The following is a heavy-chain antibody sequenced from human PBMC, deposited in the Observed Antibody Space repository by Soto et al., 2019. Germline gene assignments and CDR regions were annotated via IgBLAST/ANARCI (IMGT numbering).Heavy chain of an antibody. CDR1: GGTFSSYA. D-gene: IGHD3-9*01. Sequence: SVKVSFKASGGTFSSYAISWVRQAPGQGLEWMGGIIPIFGTANYAQKFQGRVTITADESTSTAYMELSSLRAEDTAVYYCARGVAYDILTTDYIDYWGQGTLVTVSS. V-gene: IGHV1-69*13. CDR2: IIPIFGTA. CDR3: ARGVAYDILTTDYIDY. J-gene: IGHJ4*02.